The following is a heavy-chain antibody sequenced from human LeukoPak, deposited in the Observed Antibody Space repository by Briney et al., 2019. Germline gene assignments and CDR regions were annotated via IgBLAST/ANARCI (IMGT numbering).Heavy chain of an antibody. J-gene: IGHJ6*02. CDR2: INHSGST. D-gene: IGHD2-15*01. V-gene: IGHV4-34*01. CDR3: ARLPYCSGGSCYWGSYYYFGMDV. Sequence: SETLSLTCAVYGGSFSGYYWSWIRQPPGKGLEWIGEINHSGSTNYNPSLKSRVTISVDTSKNQFSLKLSSVTAADTAVYYCARLPYCSGGSCYWGSYYYFGMDVWGQGTTVTVSS. CDR1: GGSFSGYY.